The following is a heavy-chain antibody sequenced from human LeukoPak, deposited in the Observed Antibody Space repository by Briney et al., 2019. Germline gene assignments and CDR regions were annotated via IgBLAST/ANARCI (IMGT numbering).Heavy chain of an antibody. D-gene: IGHD3-10*02. CDR3: AELGITMIGGV. V-gene: IGHV3-48*03. Sequence: WGSLRLSCAGSGFTFSSYEMNWVRQAPAKGLEWVLYINSSGSTIYYADSVKGRFTISRDNTKNSLYLQMNSLRAEDTAVYYCAELGITMIGGVWGKGSTVTISS. CDR2: INSSGSTI. J-gene: IGHJ6*04. CDR1: GFTFSSYE.